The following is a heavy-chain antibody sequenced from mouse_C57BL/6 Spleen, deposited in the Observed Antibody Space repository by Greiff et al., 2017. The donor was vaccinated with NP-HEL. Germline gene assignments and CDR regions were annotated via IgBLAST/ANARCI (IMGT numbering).Heavy chain of an antibody. J-gene: IGHJ2*01. Sequence: QVHVKQSGAELVKPGASVKISCKASGYTFTSYWMHWVKQRPGQGLEWIGMIHPNSGSTNYNEKFKSKATLTVDKSSSTAYMQLSSLTSEDSAVYYCAPPYGSLDYWGQGTTLTVSS. V-gene: IGHV1-64*01. CDR1: GYTFTSYW. CDR3: APPYGSLDY. CDR2: IHPNSGST. D-gene: IGHD1-1*01.